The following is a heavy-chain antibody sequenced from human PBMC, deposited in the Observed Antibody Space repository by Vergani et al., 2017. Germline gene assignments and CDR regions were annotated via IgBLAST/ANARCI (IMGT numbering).Heavy chain of an antibody. J-gene: IGHJ6*03. CDR3: ARDGYRSRFMDV. Sequence: EVQLLESGGGLVQPGGSLRLSCAASGFTFSSYAMSWVRQAPGKGLEWVGNIKYDGSEKFYVDSVKGRFTISRGNAKNSVYLQMNSLRAEDTAVYSCARDGYRSRFMDVWGRGTTVTVSS. CDR2: IKYDGSEK. CDR1: GFTFSSYA. D-gene: IGHD5-24*01. V-gene: IGHV3-7*03.